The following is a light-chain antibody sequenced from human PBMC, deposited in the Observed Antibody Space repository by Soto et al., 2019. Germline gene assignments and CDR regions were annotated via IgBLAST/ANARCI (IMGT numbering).Light chain of an antibody. CDR1: NSDVGGYNY. Sequence: QSVLTQPASVSGSPGQSIAISCTGTNSDVGGYNYVSWYQHHPGKAPKLIIYEVSNRPSGVSNRFSDSKSGNTASLTISGLQAEDEADYYCRSYTTSTTWVFGGGTKLTVL. V-gene: IGLV2-14*01. CDR3: RSYTTSTTWV. J-gene: IGLJ3*02. CDR2: EVS.